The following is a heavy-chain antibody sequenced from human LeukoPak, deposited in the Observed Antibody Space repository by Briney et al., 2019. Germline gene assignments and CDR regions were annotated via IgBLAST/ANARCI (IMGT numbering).Heavy chain of an antibody. D-gene: IGHD6-13*01. CDR2: ISSSSSTI. V-gene: IGHV3-48*01. CDR1: GFTFSSYS. CDR3: ARDQIAAAGRVYYYYYYMDV. J-gene: IGHJ6*03. Sequence: GGSLRLSCAASGFTFSSYSMNWVRQAPGKGLEWVSYISSSSSTIYYADSVKGRFTISRDNAKNSLYLQMNSLRAEDTAVYYCARDQIAAAGRVYYYYYYMDVWGRGTTVTVSS.